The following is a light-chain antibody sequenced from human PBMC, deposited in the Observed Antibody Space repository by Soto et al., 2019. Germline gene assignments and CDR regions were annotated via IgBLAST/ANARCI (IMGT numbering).Light chain of an antibody. J-gene: IGLJ1*01. V-gene: IGLV3-21*02. CDR2: DDR. CDR3: QVWDSSSDHLV. Sequence: SYDLTQPPSVSVAPGQTARITCGGHNIRSKSVHWYQQKPGQAPVLVVYDDRDRPSGIPERFSGSNSRNTATLTISRVEDGDEAEYYCQVWDSSSDHLVFGTGTKVTVL. CDR1: NIRSKS.